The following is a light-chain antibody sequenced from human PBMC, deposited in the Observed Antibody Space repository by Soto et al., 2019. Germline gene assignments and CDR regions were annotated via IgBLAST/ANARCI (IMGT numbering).Light chain of an antibody. CDR2: DNT. CDR3: QSYDSSLSGFVI. V-gene: IGLV1-40*01. J-gene: IGLJ2*01. Sequence: QSALTQPPSVSGAPGQRVTISCTGSTSNIGSGYNVNWYQQLPGTAPKLLIYDNTNRPSGVPDRFSGSKSGTSASLAITGLQAEDEADYYCQSYDSSLSGFVIFGGGTKLTVL. CDR1: TSNIGSGYN.